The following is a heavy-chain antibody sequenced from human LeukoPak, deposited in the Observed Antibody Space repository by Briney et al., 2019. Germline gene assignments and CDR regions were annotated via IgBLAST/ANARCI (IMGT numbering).Heavy chain of an antibody. CDR3: AKGEGYCGGGTCYRYFDS. V-gene: IGHV3-23*01. CDR2: ISTDSTYT. J-gene: IGHJ4*02. D-gene: IGHD2-15*01. Sequence: GGSLRLSCAASGFTFSSYPMSWGRQAPGKGLEWVSIISTDSTYTFYAHSVKGRFTISRDNSKDTLYLQISSLRVEDTAVYFCAKGEGYCGGGTCYRYFDSWGQGTLVTVSS. CDR1: GFTFSSYP.